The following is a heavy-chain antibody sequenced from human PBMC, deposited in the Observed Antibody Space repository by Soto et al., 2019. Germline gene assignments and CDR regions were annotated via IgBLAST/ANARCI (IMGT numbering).Heavy chain of an antibody. D-gene: IGHD2-2*01. CDR3: TAGEGHCSATGCYFPYNYYGMDV. Sequence: GESLKISCKGSGYSFTSYWISWVRQMPGKGLEWMGRIDPSDSYTNYSPSFQGHVTISADKSISTAYLQMNSLKTEDTALYYCTAGEGHCSATGCYFPYNYYGMDVWGQGTTVTVSS. CDR1: GYSFTSYW. CDR2: IDPSDSYT. J-gene: IGHJ6*02. V-gene: IGHV5-10-1*01.